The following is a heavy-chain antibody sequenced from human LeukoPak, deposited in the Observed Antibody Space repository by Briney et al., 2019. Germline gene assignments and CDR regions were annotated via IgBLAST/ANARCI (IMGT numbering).Heavy chain of an antibody. D-gene: IGHD6-13*01. CDR1: SGSISSYY. Sequence: SETLSLTCTVSSGSISSYYWSWIRQPPGKGLEWIGYIYYTGSTNYNPSLKSRVTISVDTSKKQFSLKLSSVTAADTAVFYCARWIYSSNWYGSGAFDTWGQGTMVTVS. CDR2: IYYTGST. CDR3: ARWIYSSNWYGSGAFDT. V-gene: IGHV4-59*08. J-gene: IGHJ3*02.